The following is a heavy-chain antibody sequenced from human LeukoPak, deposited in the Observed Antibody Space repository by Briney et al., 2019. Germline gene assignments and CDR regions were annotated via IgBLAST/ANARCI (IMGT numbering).Heavy chain of an antibody. CDR3: ARDQVGDILTGTYYFDY. V-gene: IGHV3-33*01. D-gene: IGHD3-9*01. J-gene: IGHJ4*02. CDR2: IWYDGSNK. Sequence: GGSLRLSCAASGFTFSSYGMHWVRQAPGKGLEWVAVIWYDGSNKYYADSVKGRFTISRDNSKNTLYLKMNSLRAEDTAVYYCARDQVGDILTGTYYFDYWGQGTLVTVSS. CDR1: GFTFSSYG.